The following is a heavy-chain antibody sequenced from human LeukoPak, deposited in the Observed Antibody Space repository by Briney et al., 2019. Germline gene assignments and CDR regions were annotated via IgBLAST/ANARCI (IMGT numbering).Heavy chain of an antibody. CDR2: INPLSGAT. CDR3: ATQTHPLHVPTFIFHS. D-gene: IGHD4-11*01. V-gene: IGHV1-2*02. J-gene: IGHJ4*02. CDR1: GYRFLDYF. Sequence: SVTVSCKTSGYRFLDYFLHWVRQAPGQRPEWVGWINPLSGATKFAPKFQGRVAMTTDTPVTGYLHLNTLRSDDTAIYYCATQTHPLHVPTFIFHSWGLGTLITVSS.